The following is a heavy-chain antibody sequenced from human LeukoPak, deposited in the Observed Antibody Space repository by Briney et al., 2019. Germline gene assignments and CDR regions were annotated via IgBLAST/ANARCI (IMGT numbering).Heavy chain of an antibody. CDR1: GFTFSSYW. CDR2: INSDGSST. D-gene: IGHD2-2*01. J-gene: IGHJ4*02. V-gene: IGHV3-74*01. CDR3: TRDRPVVCSSTSCYPRFDY. Sequence: GKSLRLSXAASGFTFSSYWMHWVRQVPGKGLVWVSRINSDGSSTSYADSVKGRFTISRDNAKNTLYLQMNSLRAEDTAVYFCTRDRPVVCSSTSCYPRFDYWGQGTLVTVSS.